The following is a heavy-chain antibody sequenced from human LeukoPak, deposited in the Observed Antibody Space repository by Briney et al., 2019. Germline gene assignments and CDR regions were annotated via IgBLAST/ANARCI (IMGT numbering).Heavy chain of an antibody. V-gene: IGHV3-23*01. Sequence: TGGSLRLSCAASGFTFSSYAMSWVRQAPGKGLEWVSAISGSGGSTYYADSVKGRFTISRDNSKNTLYLQMNSLRAEDTAVYYCAKDAPGTEYCSSTSCYWAGAFDIWGQGTMVTVSS. J-gene: IGHJ3*02. CDR2: ISGSGGST. CDR1: GFTFSSYA. D-gene: IGHD2-2*01. CDR3: AKDAPGTEYCSSTSCYWAGAFDI.